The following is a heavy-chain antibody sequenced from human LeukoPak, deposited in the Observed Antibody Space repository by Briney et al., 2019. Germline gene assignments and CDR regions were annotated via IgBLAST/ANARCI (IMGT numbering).Heavy chain of an antibody. CDR2: FSGSGGST. Sequence: GGSLRLSCAASGFTFSSYAMYWVRQAPGKGLEWVSDFSGSGGSTYYADSVKGRFTISRDNSKNTLYLQMNSLRAEDTAVYYCAKDQGGHSSGWYSPADYWGQGTLVTVSS. J-gene: IGHJ4*02. D-gene: IGHD6-13*01. CDR3: AKDQGGHSSGWYSPADY. CDR1: GFTFSSYA. V-gene: IGHV3-23*01.